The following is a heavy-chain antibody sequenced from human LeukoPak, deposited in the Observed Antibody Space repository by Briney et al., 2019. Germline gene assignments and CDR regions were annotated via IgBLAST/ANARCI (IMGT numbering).Heavy chain of an antibody. V-gene: IGHV4-34*01. D-gene: IGHD4-17*01. Sequence: PSETLSLTCAVYGGSFSGYYWSWIRQPPGKGLEWIGEINHSGSTNYNPSLKSRVTISVDTSKNQFSLKLSSVTAADTAVCYCARGSADYAPNWFDPWGQGTLVTVSS. CDR3: ARGSADYAPNWFDP. J-gene: IGHJ5*02. CDR2: INHSGST. CDR1: GGSFSGYY.